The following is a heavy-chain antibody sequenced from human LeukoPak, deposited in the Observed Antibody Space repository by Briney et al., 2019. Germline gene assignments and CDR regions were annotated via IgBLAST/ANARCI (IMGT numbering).Heavy chain of an antibody. CDR2: IHNSGTT. V-gene: IGHV4-34*01. Sequence: SSETLSLTCAVSGGPFSGYFWSWIRQSSGKGLEWIGEIHNSGTTNYNPSLNSRVTISEDTSKNQFYLNLSSVTAPDTAVYYCARHPTLTSGGNFDYWGQGTLVTVSS. J-gene: IGHJ4*02. CDR1: GGPFSGYF. D-gene: IGHD3-16*01. CDR3: ARHPTLTSGGNFDY.